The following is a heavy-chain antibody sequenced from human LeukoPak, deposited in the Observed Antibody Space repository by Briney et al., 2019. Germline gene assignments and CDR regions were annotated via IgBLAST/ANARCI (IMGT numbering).Heavy chain of an antibody. CDR2: IYHSGST. D-gene: IGHD7-27*01. Sequence: SETLSLTCAVSGYSISSGYYWGWIRQPPGKGLEWIGSIYHSGSTYYNPSLKSRVPISVDTSKNQFSLKLSSVTAADTAVYYCARGTDANWGFNYYYMDGWGKGTTVTVSS. CDR1: GYSISSGYY. J-gene: IGHJ6*03. V-gene: IGHV4-38-2*01. CDR3: ARGTDANWGFNYYYMDG.